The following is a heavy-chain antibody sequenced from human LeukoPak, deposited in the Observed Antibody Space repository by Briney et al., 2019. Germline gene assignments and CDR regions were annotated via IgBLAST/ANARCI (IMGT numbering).Heavy chain of an antibody. CDR3: ARANLVVVPTAIYYYGMDV. D-gene: IGHD2-2*01. J-gene: IGHJ6*04. V-gene: IGHV4-4*02. CDR1: GGSISSSNW. Sequence: SGTLSLTCAVSGGSISSSNWWTWVRQPPGKGLEWIGEIFHSGSTNYNPSLKSRVTISVDKSKNQFSLKLSSVTAADTAVYHCARANLVVVPTAIYYYGMDVWGKGTTVTVSS. CDR2: IFHSGST.